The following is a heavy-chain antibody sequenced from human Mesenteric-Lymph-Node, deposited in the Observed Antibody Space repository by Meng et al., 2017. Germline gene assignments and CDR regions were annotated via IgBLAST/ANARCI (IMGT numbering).Heavy chain of an antibody. V-gene: IGHV7-4-1*02. CDR2: INTNTGDP. Sequence: QGQVVQSGSELKGTGASVKVSCKASVYIFSRYAMSWVRQAPGQGLEWMGWINTNTGDPTYAQAFRGRFVFSVDKSVSTAHLQIRSLKAGDTAVYYCAREGDFGLVAGGFDYWGQGTLVTVSS. J-gene: IGHJ4*02. CDR1: VYIFSRYA. D-gene: IGHD3/OR15-3a*01. CDR3: AREGDFGLVAGGFDY.